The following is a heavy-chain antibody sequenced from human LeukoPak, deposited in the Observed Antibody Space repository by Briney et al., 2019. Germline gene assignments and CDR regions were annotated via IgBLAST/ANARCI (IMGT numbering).Heavy chain of an antibody. V-gene: IGHV3-64*01. J-gene: IGHJ4*02. CDR1: GFTFSTYA. CDR2: ISTNGGGT. D-gene: IGHD2-15*01. Sequence: GGSLRLSCAASGFTFSTYAMHWVRQTPGKGLEYVSAISTNGGGTYYANSVKGRFTISRDDSKNTLYLQMGSLRAEDMAVYYCARYCSGVSCYSGYDYWGQGTLVTVSS. CDR3: ARYCSGVSCYSGYDY.